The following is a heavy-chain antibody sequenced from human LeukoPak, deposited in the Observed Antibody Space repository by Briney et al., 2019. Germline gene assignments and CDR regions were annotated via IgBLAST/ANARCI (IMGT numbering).Heavy chain of an antibody. J-gene: IGHJ4*02. V-gene: IGHV3-7*03. CDR1: GLSFSDLW. CDR3: EAYGSV. Sequence: RGSLRLSCTASGLSFSDLWLTWVRQAPGRGLEWVANIKKDGTEKNYVDSVRGRFTISRDNAQNSLYLQMNNLRAEDTAIYYCEAYGSVWGQGTLVIVSS. CDR2: IKKDGTEK. D-gene: IGHD3-10*01.